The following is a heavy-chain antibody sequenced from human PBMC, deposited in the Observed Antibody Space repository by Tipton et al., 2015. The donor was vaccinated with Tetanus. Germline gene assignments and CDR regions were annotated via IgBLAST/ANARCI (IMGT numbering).Heavy chain of an antibody. J-gene: IGHJ3*02. CDR3: AKDHFRDAFDI. CDR2: IYNGDRT. V-gene: IGHV3-53*01. CDR1: GFTVSNYY. Sequence: SLRLSCAVSGFTVSNYYMSWVRQAPGKGLEWVSLIYNGDRTSHADSVKGRFTISRDKSKNTLYLQMNSLRAEDTAVYYCAKDHFRDAFDIWGQGTMVTVSS. D-gene: IGHD3-3*02.